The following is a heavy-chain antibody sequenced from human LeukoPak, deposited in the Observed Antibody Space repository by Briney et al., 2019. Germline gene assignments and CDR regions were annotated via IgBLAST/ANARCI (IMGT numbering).Heavy chain of an antibody. CDR2: MNPNSGNT. Sequence: ASVKVSCKASGYTFTSYDINWVRQATGQGLELMGWMNPNSGNTGYAQKFQGRVTMTRNTSISTAYMELSSLRSEDTAVYYCARGGGAAAGTSNAAFDIWGQGTMVTVSS. J-gene: IGHJ3*02. CDR1: GYTFTSYD. D-gene: IGHD6-13*01. V-gene: IGHV1-8*01. CDR3: ARGGGAAAGTSNAAFDI.